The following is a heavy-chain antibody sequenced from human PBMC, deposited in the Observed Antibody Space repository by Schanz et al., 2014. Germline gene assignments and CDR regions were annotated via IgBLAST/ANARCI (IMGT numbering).Heavy chain of an antibody. D-gene: IGHD5-12*01. CDR2: INPSGGRT. CDR3: ARAAMVATSAQTFVDH. V-gene: IGHV1-46*01. CDR1: GYTFTNYY. Sequence: AQLVQSGAQVKEPGASVNVSCKASGYTFTNYYLHWVRQAPGQGLEWMGVINPSGGRTWHPQRFQGRITMTTEASTGTAYMGLNSLRSEDTAVYYCARAAMVATSAQTFVDHWGQGTLVTVSS. J-gene: IGHJ5*02.